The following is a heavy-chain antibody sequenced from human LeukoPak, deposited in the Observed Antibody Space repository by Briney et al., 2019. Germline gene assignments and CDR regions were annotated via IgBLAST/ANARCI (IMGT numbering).Heavy chain of an antibody. CDR2: ISYDGSNK. D-gene: IGHD3-10*01. CDR1: GFTFSSYG. J-gene: IGHJ4*02. V-gene: IGHV3-30*18. Sequence: GGSLRLSCAASGFTFSSYGMHWVRQAPGKGLEWVAVISYDGSNKYYADSVKGRFTISRDNSKNTLYLQMNSLRAEDTAVYYCAKDLVGEPHWGQGTLVTVSS. CDR3: AKDLVGEPH.